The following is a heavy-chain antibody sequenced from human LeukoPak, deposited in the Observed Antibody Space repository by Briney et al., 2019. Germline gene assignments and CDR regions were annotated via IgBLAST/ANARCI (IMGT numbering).Heavy chain of an antibody. J-gene: IGHJ4*02. CDR3: ARDIPYYYDSSGPPVGY. Sequence: GGSLRLSCAASGFTFSSYWMHWVRQAPGKGLVWVSRINSDGSSTSYADSVKGRFTISRDNAKNTLYLQMNSLRAEDTAVYYCARDIPYYYDSSGPPVGYWGQGTLVTVSP. CDR1: GFTFSSYW. CDR2: INSDGSST. V-gene: IGHV3-74*01. D-gene: IGHD3-22*01.